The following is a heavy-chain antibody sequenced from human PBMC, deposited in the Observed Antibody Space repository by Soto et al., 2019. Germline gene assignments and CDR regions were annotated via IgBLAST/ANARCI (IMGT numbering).Heavy chain of an antibody. J-gene: IGHJ4*02. V-gene: IGHV5-51*01. D-gene: IGHD3-10*01. CDR1: GYRFTNYW. Sequence: PGESLKISCRGSGYRFTNYWIGWVRQMPGKGLEWMAIVNPNDSDTRYNPAFQGRVTISADKSVSTAFLQWNSLRASDTAMYYCARQSNTYGGDYWGRGTLVTVSS. CDR2: VNPNDSDT. CDR3: ARQSNTYGGDY.